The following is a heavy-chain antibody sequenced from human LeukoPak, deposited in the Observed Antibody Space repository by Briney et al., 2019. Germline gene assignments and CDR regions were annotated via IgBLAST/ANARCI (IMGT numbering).Heavy chain of an antibody. CDR1: GGPESSTHA. CDR2: IYHSGSA. V-gene: IGHV4-4*02. J-gene: IGHJ4*02. CDR3: ARVSPPRRQGF. Sequence: SETESLTCGVSGGPESSTHARSWVRQSPGKGLEWIGEIYHSGSANYNPSLRSRVTMSLDKSKNQFSLKLSSVTAADTAVYYCARVSPPRRQGFWGQGNLVTVSS.